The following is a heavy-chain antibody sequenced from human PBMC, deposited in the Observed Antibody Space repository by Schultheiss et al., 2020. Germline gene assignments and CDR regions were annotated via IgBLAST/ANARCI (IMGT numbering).Heavy chain of an antibody. V-gene: IGHV1-18*04. CDR2: ISAYNGNT. Sequence: GESLKISCKGSGYTFTSYGISWVRQAPGQGLEWMGWISAYNGNTNYAQKLQGRVTMTTDTSTSTAYMELRSLRSDDTAVYYCARAVGGQLWPYYYYYYMDVWGKGTTVTVSS. CDR3: ARAVGGQLWPYYYYYYMDV. J-gene: IGHJ6*03. D-gene: IGHD5-18*01. CDR1: GYTFTSYG.